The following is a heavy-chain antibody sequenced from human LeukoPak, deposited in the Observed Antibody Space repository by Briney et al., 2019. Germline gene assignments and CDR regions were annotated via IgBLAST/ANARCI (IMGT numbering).Heavy chain of an antibody. CDR1: GDSVSTNSAA. CDR3: ARGTRDGYNPTFDY. D-gene: IGHD5-24*01. J-gene: IGHJ4*02. Sequence: SQTLPLTCAISGDSVSTNSAAWNWIRQSPSRGLEWLGRTYYTSKWYNDYALSMKGRITINPDTSKNQFSLQLNSVTPEDTALYYCARGTRDGYNPTFDYWGQGTLVTVSS. CDR2: TYYTSKWYN. V-gene: IGHV6-1*01.